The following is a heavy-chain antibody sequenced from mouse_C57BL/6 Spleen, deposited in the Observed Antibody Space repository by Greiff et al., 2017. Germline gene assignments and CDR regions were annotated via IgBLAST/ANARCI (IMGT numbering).Heavy chain of an antibody. CDR2: IYPGDGDT. Sequence: QVQLKESGAELVKPGASVKISCKASGYAFSSYWMNWVKQRPGKGLEWIGQIYPGDGDTNYNGKFKGKATLTADKSSSTAYMQLSSLTSEDSAVYFCARPSKFITTVVATDYYAMDYWGQGTSVTVSS. CDR3: ARPSKFITTVVATDYYAMDY. J-gene: IGHJ4*01. D-gene: IGHD1-1*01. CDR1: GYAFSSYW. V-gene: IGHV1-80*01.